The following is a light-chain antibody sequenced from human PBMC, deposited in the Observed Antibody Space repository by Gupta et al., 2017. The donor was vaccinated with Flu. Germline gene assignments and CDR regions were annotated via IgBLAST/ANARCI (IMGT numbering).Light chain of an antibody. Sequence: SGDKLGNKYVCWYQQRQGQSPLLLIYQDSKRPSGIPERFSGSNSGNTATLTISGTQDMDEDDYYCLVWDSSTGVFGTGTKVSVL. CDR1: KLGNKY. CDR3: LVWDSSTGV. CDR2: QDS. V-gene: IGLV3-1*01. J-gene: IGLJ1*01.